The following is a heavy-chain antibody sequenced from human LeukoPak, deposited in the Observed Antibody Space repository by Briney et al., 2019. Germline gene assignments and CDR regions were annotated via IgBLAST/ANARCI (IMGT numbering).Heavy chain of an antibody. CDR1: GFTLSSYA. J-gene: IGHJ5*02. Sequence: GGSLRLSCAASGFTLSSYAMSWVRQAPGKGLEWVSAISGSGGSTYYADSVKGRFTISRDNSKNTLYLQMNSLRAEDTAVYYCAKEGYDFWSGPTGFDPWGQGTLVTVSS. D-gene: IGHD3-3*01. CDR3: AKEGYDFWSGPTGFDP. CDR2: ISGSGGST. V-gene: IGHV3-23*01.